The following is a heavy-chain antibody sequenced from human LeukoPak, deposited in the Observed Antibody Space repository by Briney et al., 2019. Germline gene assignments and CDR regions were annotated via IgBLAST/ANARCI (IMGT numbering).Heavy chain of an antibody. CDR1: GFTFRNYA. D-gene: IGHD6-13*01. Sequence: PGGSLRLSCAASGFTFRNYAMHWVRQAPGKGLEWVAVISCDGSNKDYVDSVKGRFTISRDNSKNTLYLQMDNLRAEDTAVYYCARREGIAAVATGGVVSWGQGTLVTVSS. CDR3: ARREGIAAVATGGVVS. V-gene: IGHV3-30-3*01. CDR2: ISCDGSNK. J-gene: IGHJ5*02.